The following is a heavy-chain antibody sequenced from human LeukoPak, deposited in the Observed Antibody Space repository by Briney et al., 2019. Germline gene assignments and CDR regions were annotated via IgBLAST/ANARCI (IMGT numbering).Heavy chain of an antibody. J-gene: IGHJ4*02. CDR1: GFTFDDYG. V-gene: IGHV3-20*04. D-gene: IGHD3-9*01. CDR3: ARVNYDILTGYSWGGDF. CDR2: INWNGGST. Sequence: TGGSLRLSCAASGFTFDDYGMNWVRQTPGKGLEWVSGINWNGGSTGYADSVRGRFTISRDNAKNSLYLQMNSLRAEDTASYYCARVNYDILTGYSWGGDFWGQGTLVTVSS.